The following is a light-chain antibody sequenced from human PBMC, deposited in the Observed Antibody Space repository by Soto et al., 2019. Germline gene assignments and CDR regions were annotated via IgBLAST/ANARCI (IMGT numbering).Light chain of an antibody. V-gene: IGLV1-51*02. CDR1: SSNIGNNY. Sequence: QAVLTQPPSVSAAPGQKVTISCSGSSSNIGNNYVSWYQQLPGPAPKLLIYENNKRPSGIPDRFSGSKSGTSATLGITGLQTGDEADYYCGTWDSSLSAKVFGTGTKLTVL. CDR2: ENN. CDR3: GTWDSSLSAKV. J-gene: IGLJ1*01.